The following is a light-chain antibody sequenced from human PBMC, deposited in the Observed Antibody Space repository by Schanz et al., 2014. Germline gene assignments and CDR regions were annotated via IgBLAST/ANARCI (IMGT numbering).Light chain of an antibody. V-gene: IGLV2-11*01. CDR2: DVT. Sequence: QSALTQPRSVSGSPGQSVTISCTGTSSDVGAYTYVSWYQQPPGKAPKLMIYDVTERPSGVPDRFSGSKSGNTASLTISGLQAEDEADYYCSSYAGSNNFVVFGGGTKLTVL. CDR3: SSYAGSNNFVV. J-gene: IGLJ2*01. CDR1: SSDVGAYTY.